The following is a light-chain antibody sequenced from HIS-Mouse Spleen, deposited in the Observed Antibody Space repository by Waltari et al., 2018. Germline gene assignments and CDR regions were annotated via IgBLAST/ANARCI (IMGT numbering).Light chain of an antibody. CDR2: EDS. J-gene: IGLJ2*01. CDR1: ALPQQY. CDR3: YSTDSSGNHRV. Sequence: SSELTQPPSVSVSPGQTARITFSGDALPQQYAYWYQQKSGQAPVLVIYEDSKRPSGIPERFSGSSSGTMATLTISGAQVEDEADYYCYSTDSSGNHRVFGGGTKLTVL. V-gene: IGLV3-10*01.